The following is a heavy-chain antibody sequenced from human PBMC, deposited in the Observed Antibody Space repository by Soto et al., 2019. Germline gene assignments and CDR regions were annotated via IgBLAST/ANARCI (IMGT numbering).Heavy chain of an antibody. D-gene: IGHD1-26*01. CDR1: GFTFSSYG. CDR3: AKDHSGSYLDWYFAL. V-gene: IGHV3-30*18. J-gene: IGHJ2*01. CDR2: ISYDGSNK. Sequence: QVQLVESGGGVVQPGRSLRLSCAASGFTFSSYGMHWVRQAPGKGLEWVAVISYDGSNKYYADSVKGRFTISRDNSKNTLYLQMNSLRAEDTAVHYCAKDHSGSYLDWYFALWGRGTLVTVSS.